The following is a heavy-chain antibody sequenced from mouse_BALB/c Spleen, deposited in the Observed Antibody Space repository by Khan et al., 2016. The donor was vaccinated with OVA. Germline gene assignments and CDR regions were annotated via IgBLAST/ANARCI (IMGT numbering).Heavy chain of an antibody. V-gene: IGHV1-5*01. Sequence: EVQLQQSGTVLARPGTSVKMSCKASGYTFTSYWMHWVKQRPGQGLEWIGAIYPGNSDTSYNQKFKGKAKLTAVTSTSTAYLELSSLTTDDAAVYSCTRFGYLFAYWGQGTLVTVSA. CDR2: IYPGNSDT. CDR3: TRFGYLFAY. D-gene: IGHD2-2*01. CDR1: GYTFTSYW. J-gene: IGHJ3*01.